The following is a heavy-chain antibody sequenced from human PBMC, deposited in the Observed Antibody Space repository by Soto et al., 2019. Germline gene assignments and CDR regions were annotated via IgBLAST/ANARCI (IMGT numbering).Heavy chain of an antibody. CDR3: ASPKSSGWDYYYYGMDV. V-gene: IGHV1-3*01. CDR1: GYTFTSYA. J-gene: IGHJ6*02. D-gene: IGHD6-19*01. Sequence: VSVKVYCKASGYTFTSYAMHWVRQAPGQRLEWMGWINAGNGNTKYSQKFQGRVTITRDTSASTAYMELSSLRSEDTAVYYCASPKSSGWDYYYYGMDVWGQGTTVTVSS. CDR2: INAGNGNT.